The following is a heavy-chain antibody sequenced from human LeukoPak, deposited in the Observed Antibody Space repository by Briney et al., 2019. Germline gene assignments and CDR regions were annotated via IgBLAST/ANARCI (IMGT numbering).Heavy chain of an antibody. V-gene: IGHV4-59*08. CDR3: ARQKYYDFWSGYEDYYYYGMDV. CDR1: GGSISSYY. CDR2: IYYSGST. J-gene: IGHJ6*02. D-gene: IGHD3-3*01. Sequence: SETLSLTCTVSGGSISSYYWSWIRQPPGKGLEWIGYIYYSGSTNYNPSLKSRVTISVDTSKNQFSLKLSSVTAAGTAVYYCARQKYYDFWSGYEDYYYYGMDVWGQGTTVTVSS.